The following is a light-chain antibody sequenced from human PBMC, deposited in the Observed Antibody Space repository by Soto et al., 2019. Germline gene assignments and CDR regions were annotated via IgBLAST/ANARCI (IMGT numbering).Light chain of an antibody. CDR2: VAS. J-gene: IGKJ4*01. Sequence: DIQMTQSPSSLSASVGDRVTITRRTRQTINNYLNWYQQKPGKAPNVLINVASTLRSGVPSRFSGSGSGTDFNLTINSLQPEDFATYFCQQSFTTPLTFGGGTKVDI. CDR1: QTINNY. V-gene: IGKV1-39*01. CDR3: QQSFTTPLT.